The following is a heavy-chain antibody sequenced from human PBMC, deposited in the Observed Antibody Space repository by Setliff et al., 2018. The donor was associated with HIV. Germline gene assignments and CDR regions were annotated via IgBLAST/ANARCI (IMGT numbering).Heavy chain of an antibody. Sequence: APVKVSCKASGYTFTGYYMHWVRQAPGQGLEWMGWINPNSGGTNYAQNFQGRVTMTRDTSISTAYMELSRLRSDDTAVYYCARDLEYCSGPMCYSYDALDMWGQGTMVTVSS. CDR3: ARDLEYCSGPMCYSYDALDM. D-gene: IGHD2-15*01. V-gene: IGHV1-2*02. CDR2: INPNSGGT. J-gene: IGHJ3*02. CDR1: GYTFTGYY.